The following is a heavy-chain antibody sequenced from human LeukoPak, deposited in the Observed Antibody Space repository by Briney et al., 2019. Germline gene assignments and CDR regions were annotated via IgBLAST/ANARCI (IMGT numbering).Heavy chain of an antibody. D-gene: IGHD6-19*01. J-gene: IGHJ5*02. Sequence: ASVEVSCKASGYIFTGYYIHWVRQAPGQGLEWMGWINPNSGGTNYAQKFQGRVTMTRDTSISTAYMELSRLRSDDTAVYYCARDKGSSGWYLRGTSWFDPWGQGTLVTVSS. CDR3: ARDKGSSGWYLRGTSWFDP. CDR2: INPNSGGT. V-gene: IGHV1-2*02. CDR1: GYIFTGYY.